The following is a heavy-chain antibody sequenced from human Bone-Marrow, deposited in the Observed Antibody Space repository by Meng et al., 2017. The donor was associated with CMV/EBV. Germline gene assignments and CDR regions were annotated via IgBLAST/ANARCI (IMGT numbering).Heavy chain of an antibody. CDR3: STDPGRMVVLVAIRGEPRYSSGLEDDY. D-gene: IGHD2-2*02. Sequence: GGSLRLSCAASGFTFSSYSMNWVRQAPGKGLEWVGRIKSKTDGGTTDYAAPVKGRFTISRDDSKNTLYLQMNSLKIEDTAVYYCSTDPGRMVVLVAIRGEPRYSSGLEDDYWGQGTLVTVSS. CDR1: GFTFSSYS. CDR2: IKSKTDGGTT. J-gene: IGHJ4*02. V-gene: IGHV3-15*01.